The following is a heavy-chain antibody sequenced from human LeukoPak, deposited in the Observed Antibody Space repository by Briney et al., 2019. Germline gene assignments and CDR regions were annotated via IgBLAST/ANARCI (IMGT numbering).Heavy chain of an antibody. Sequence: LRLSCAASGFTFSSYGMHWVRQPPGKGLEWIGEINHSGSTNYNPSLKSRVTISVDTSKNQFSLKLSSATAADTAVYYCARCPYYDYVWGSYRQNELFDYWGQGTLVTVSS. D-gene: IGHD3-16*02. CDR2: INHSGST. V-gene: IGHV4-34*01. CDR3: ARCPYYDYVWGSYRQNELFDY. J-gene: IGHJ4*02. CDR1: GFTFSSYG.